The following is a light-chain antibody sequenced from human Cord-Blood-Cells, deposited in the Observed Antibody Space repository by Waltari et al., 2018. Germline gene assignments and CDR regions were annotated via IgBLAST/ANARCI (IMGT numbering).Light chain of an antibody. CDR1: QSISSY. J-gene: IGKJ3*01. CDR3: QQSYSTPFT. CDR2: AAS. V-gene: IGKV1-39*01. Sequence: DIQMTQSPSSLSASVGDRVTITCRASQSISSYLNWDQQKPGKAPKLLSYAASSLQSGVPSRFSGSGSGTDFTLTISSLQPEDFATYYCQQSYSTPFTFGPGTKVDIK.